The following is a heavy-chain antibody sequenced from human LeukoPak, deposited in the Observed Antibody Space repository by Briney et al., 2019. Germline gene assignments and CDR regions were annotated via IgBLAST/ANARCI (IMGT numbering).Heavy chain of an antibody. D-gene: IGHD6-13*01. CDR2: ISASSDST. J-gene: IGHJ4*02. CDR3: ARETPYSSSWTVFDY. V-gene: IGHV3-23*01. CDR1: GFSFSNYA. Sequence: GGSLRLSCAASGFSFSNYAMSWVRQAPGKGLEWVSAISASSDSTYYADSVKGRFTISRDNAKNSLYLQMNSLRAEDTAVYYCARETPYSSSWTVFDYWGQGTLVTVSS.